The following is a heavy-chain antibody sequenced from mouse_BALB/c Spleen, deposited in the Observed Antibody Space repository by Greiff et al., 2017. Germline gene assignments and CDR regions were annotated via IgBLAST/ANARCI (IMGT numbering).Heavy chain of an antibody. CDR3: ASFYYGSPLDY. D-gene: IGHD2-1*01. Sequence: DVMLVESGGGLVQPGGSLKLSCAASGFTFSSYGMSWVRQTPDKRLELVATINSNGGSTYYPDSVKGRFTISRDNAKNTLYLQMSSLKSEDTAMYYCASFYYGSPLDYWGQGTTLTVSS. V-gene: IGHV5-6-3*01. CDR2: INSNGGST. J-gene: IGHJ2*01. CDR1: GFTFSSYG.